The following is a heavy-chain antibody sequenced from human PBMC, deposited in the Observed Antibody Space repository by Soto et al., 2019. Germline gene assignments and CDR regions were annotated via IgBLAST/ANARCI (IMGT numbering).Heavy chain of an antibody. CDR2: MNPNSGNT. V-gene: IGHV1-8*01. CDR3: ARALRPAANYYYMDV. J-gene: IGHJ6*03. Sequence: GASVKVSCKASGYTFTSYDINWVRQATGQGLEWMGWMNPNSGNTGYAQKFQGRVTMTRNTSISTAYMELSSLRSEDTAVYYCARALRPAANYYYMDVWGKGTTVTVSS. CDR1: GYTFTSYD. D-gene: IGHD2-2*01.